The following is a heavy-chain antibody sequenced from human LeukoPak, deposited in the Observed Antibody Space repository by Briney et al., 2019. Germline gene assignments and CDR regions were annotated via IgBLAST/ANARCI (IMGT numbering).Heavy chain of an antibody. J-gene: IGHJ3*02. CDR2: ISYDGSNK. V-gene: IGHV3-30*04. CDR1: GFTFSSYA. Sequence: HPGGSLRLSCAASGFTFSSYAMHWVRQAPGKGLEWVAVISYDGSNKYYADSVKGRFTISRDNSKNALYLQMNSLRAEDTAVYYCARDARPYGGDDAFDIWGQGTMVTVSS. CDR3: ARDARPYGGDDAFDI. D-gene: IGHD4-23*01.